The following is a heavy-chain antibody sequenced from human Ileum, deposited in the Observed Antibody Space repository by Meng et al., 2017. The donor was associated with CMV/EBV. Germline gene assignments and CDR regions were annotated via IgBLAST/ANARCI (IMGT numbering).Heavy chain of an antibody. CDR1: FTNYD. J-gene: IGHJ5*02. CDR3: ARLIYCNSTTCQGVRWFDP. CDR2: MSPKSGSV. D-gene: IGHD2/OR15-2a*01. V-gene: IGHV1-8*01. Sequence: FTNYDINGVRQASGQGLEWMGWMSPKSGSVGYAQKFQGRVTMTRDTSISTAYMDLSSLTSDDTAVYYCARLIYCNSTTCQGVRWFDPWGQGTLVTVSS.